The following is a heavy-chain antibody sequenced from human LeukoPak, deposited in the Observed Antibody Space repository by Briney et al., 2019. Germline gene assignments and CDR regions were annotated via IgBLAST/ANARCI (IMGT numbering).Heavy chain of an antibody. D-gene: IGHD2-15*01. CDR3: ATDRGGSGTYYFNY. CDR1: GYTLTELS. Sequence: GASVKVSCKISGYTLTELSIHWVRQAPGIGLEWMGGFVPEDDETICAQKFQGRVTMTEDTSTDTAYMELSSLKSEDTAVYYCATDRGGSGTYYFNYWGQGTLVTVSS. J-gene: IGHJ4*02. CDR2: FVPEDDET. V-gene: IGHV1-24*01.